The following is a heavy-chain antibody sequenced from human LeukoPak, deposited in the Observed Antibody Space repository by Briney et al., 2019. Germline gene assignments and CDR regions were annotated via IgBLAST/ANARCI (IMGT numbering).Heavy chain of an antibody. Sequence: SETLSLTCAVSGGPFSGYFFSWIRQSSGKGLEWMGEIHNSGTTNYSPSLNSRVTMSEDTSKNQFYLNLSSVTAADTAAYYCARRYYYNLGSFPFDFWGQGTLVTVSS. J-gene: IGHJ4*02. CDR3: ARRYYYNLGSFPFDF. D-gene: IGHD3-10*01. CDR2: IHNSGTT. CDR1: GGPFSGYF. V-gene: IGHV4-34*01.